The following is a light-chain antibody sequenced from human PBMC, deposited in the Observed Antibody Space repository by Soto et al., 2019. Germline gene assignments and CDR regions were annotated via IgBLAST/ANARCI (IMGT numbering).Light chain of an antibody. CDR1: EDVKSR. CDR2: HAS. J-gene: IGKJ4*01. V-gene: IGKV1-12*01. CDR3: QQSDYFPVT. Sequence: DIQMTQSPSSVSASVGDKVTISCRASEDVKSRLAWYQQTPGKAPNLLIFHASSLQSGVPSRFSGSGSGTDFTFTISSLEPEDFATYYCQQSDYFPVTFGGGTKVE.